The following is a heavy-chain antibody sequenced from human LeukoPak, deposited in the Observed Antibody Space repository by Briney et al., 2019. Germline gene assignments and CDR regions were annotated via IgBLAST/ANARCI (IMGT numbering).Heavy chain of an antibody. J-gene: IGHJ4*02. V-gene: IGHV3-23*01. CDR2: ISGSGGST. CDR3: AKVGAVSGTVD. CDR1: GFTFSSYA. Sequence: TGGSLRLSCAASGFTFSSYAMSWVRQAPGKGLEWVSAISGSGGSTYYADSAKGRFTISRDNSKNTLYLQMNSLRAEDTAVYYCAKVGAVSGTVDWGQGTLVTVSS. D-gene: IGHD6-19*01.